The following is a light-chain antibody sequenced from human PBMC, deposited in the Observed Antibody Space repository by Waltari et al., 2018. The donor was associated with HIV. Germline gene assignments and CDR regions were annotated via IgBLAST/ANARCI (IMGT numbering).Light chain of an antibody. V-gene: IGLV1-51*01. Sequence: QSVLTQPPSVSAAPGQKVTISCSGSSSNIENNYVSWYQQLPGTAPKLLIFDNNKRPSGIPDRFAGSKSGTSATLGITGLQTGDEADYYCGTWDSSLSAGVFGGGTKLTVL. CDR2: DNN. CDR3: GTWDSSLSAGV. CDR1: SSNIENNY. J-gene: IGLJ2*01.